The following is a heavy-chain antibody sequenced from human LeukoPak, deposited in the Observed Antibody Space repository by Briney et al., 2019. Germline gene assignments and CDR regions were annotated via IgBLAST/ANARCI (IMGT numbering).Heavy chain of an antibody. CDR3: ATGHSYGYDY. D-gene: IGHD5-18*01. J-gene: IGHJ4*02. V-gene: IGHV3-74*01. Sequence: GGSLRPSCAASGLTFSDFWMQWVRQPPGKGLVWVALVKGDGRTTIYADSVKGRFTISRDNAKNTLYLQVNSLRADDSGVYYCATGHSYGYDYWGQGVLVTVSS. CDR1: GLTFSDFW. CDR2: VKGDGRTT.